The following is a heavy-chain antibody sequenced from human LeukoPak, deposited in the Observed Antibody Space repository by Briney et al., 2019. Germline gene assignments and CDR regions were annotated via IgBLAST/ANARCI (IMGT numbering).Heavy chain of an antibody. CDR3: ARLIGSGSLGFDY. CDR2: ISSSGSTI. Sequence: PGGSLRPSRAVSGFTFSSYEMNWVRQAPGKGLEWVSYISSSGSTIYYADSVKGRFTISRDNAKNSLYLQMNSLRAEDTAVYYCARLIGSGSLGFDYWGQGTLVTVSS. D-gene: IGHD3-10*01. J-gene: IGHJ4*02. V-gene: IGHV3-48*03. CDR1: GFTFSSYE.